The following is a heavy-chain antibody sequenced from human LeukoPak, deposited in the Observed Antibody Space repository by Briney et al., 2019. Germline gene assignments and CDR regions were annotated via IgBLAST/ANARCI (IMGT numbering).Heavy chain of an antibody. Sequence: ASVKVSCKASGYTFTSYGISWVRQAPGQGLEWMGWINPNSGGTNYAQKFQGRVTMTRDTSISTAYMELSRLRSDDTAVYYCARDLIAAAATGYFDYWGQGTLVTVSS. V-gene: IGHV1-2*02. J-gene: IGHJ4*02. CDR1: GYTFTSYG. CDR3: ARDLIAAAATGYFDY. D-gene: IGHD6-13*01. CDR2: INPNSGGT.